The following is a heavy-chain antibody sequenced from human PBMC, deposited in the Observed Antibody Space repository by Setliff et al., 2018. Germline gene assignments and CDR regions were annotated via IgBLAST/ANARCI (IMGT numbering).Heavy chain of an antibody. V-gene: IGHV3-33*08. CDR3: ARTCSGSGCYAGLES. CDR1: GFTFSTYR. D-gene: IGHD2-15*01. Sequence: PRGSLRLSCAASGFTFSTYRMHWVRQAPGKGLEWVAVIWDDGGNKYHADSVKGRFTIPRDNSKNTLYLQMNSLRPEDTAVYYCARTCSGSGCYAGLESWGQGTPVTVSS. J-gene: IGHJ4*02. CDR2: IWDDGGNK.